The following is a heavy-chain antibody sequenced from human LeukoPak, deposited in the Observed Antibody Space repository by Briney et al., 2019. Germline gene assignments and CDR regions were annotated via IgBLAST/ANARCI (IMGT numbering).Heavy chain of an antibody. CDR2: IYHTGTT. D-gene: IGHD6-19*01. Sequence: SETLSLTCAVSGSYVSAGYHWGWIRQPPGKGLEWIGSIYHTGTTYYNPSLKSRVTISVDTSEHFSLKLTSVTAADTAVYYCARPGYSSGYWGQGTLVTVSS. CDR3: ARPGYSSGY. CDR1: GSYVSAGYH. V-gene: IGHV4-38-2*01. J-gene: IGHJ4*02.